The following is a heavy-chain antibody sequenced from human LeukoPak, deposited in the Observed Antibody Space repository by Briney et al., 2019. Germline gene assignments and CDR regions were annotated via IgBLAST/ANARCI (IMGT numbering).Heavy chain of an antibody. CDR2: IYYSGST. CDR1: GGSISSSSYY. J-gene: IGHJ4*02. CDR3: ARRRSLFDWFY. V-gene: IGHV4-39*01. Sequence: SETLSLTCTVSGGSISSSSYYWGWIRQPPGKGLEWIGSIYYSGSTYYNPSLKSRVTISVDTSKNQFSLKLSSVTAADTAVYYCARRRSLFDWFYWGQGTLVTVSS. D-gene: IGHD3-9*01.